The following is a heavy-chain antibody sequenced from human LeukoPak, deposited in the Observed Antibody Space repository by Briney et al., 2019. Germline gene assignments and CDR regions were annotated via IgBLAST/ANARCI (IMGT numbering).Heavy chain of an antibody. CDR1: GYSISSGYY. Sequence: PSETLSLTCAVSGYSISSGYYWGWIRQPPGKGLEWIGSIYHSGSTYYNPSLKSRVTISVDTSKNQFSLKLSSVTAADTAVYYCARAETSNYDFWSGYQYHFDYWGQGTLVTVSS. J-gene: IGHJ4*02. D-gene: IGHD3-3*01. CDR3: ARAETSNYDFWSGYQYHFDY. CDR2: IYHSGST. V-gene: IGHV4-38-2*01.